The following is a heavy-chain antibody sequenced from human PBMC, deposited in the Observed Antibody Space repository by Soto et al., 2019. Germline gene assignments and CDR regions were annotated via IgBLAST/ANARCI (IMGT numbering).Heavy chain of an antibody. Sequence: GSLRLSCAASGFTFSSYEMNWVRQAPGKGLEWVSYISSSGSTIYYADSVKGRFTISRDNAKNSLYLQMNSLRAEDTAVYYCASGLTGDLQVYYYGMDVWGPGTTVTVSS. V-gene: IGHV3-48*03. D-gene: IGHD7-27*01. CDR3: ASGLTGDLQVYYYGMDV. CDR2: ISSSGSTI. J-gene: IGHJ6*02. CDR1: GFTFSSYE.